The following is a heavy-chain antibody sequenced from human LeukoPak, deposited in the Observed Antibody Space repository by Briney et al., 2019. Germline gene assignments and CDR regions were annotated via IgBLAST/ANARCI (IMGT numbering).Heavy chain of an antibody. J-gene: IGHJ4*02. Sequence: SETLSLTCAVSGYSISSGYYWGWIRQPPGKGLEWIGYVYYSGSTYYNPSLKSRVTISVDTSKNQFSLKLSSVTAADTAVYYCAGTSYYFDYWGQGTLVTVSS. CDR3: AGTSYYFDY. V-gene: IGHV4-30-4*01. D-gene: IGHD1-1*01. CDR1: GYSISSGYY. CDR2: VYYSGST.